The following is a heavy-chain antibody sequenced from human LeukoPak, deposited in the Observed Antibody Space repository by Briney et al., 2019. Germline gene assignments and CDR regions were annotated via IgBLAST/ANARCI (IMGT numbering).Heavy chain of an antibody. CDR3: ARDNIGSYDY. V-gene: IGHV3-72*01. CDR2: TKAKVDNYVT. J-gene: IGHJ4*02. Sequence: LSLTCAVYGGSFSGYYWSWIRQPPGKGLEWIGRTKAKVDNYVTEYAASVKGRFTISRDESKSSLYLQMNSLKTEDTAVYYCARDNIGSYDYWGQGTRVTVSS. CDR1: GGSFSGYY. D-gene: IGHD3-10*01.